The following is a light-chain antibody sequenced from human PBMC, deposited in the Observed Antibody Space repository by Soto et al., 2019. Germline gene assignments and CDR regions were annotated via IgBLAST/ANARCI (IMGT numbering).Light chain of an antibody. CDR3: QLRNDWPLT. CDR2: DAS. CDR1: QSVGSS. Sequence: EIALTHSPATLSLSPGGRATLSCRASQSVGSSLAWYQQKPGQAPRLLINDASNRVTGIPARFSGSGSGTDFPLTIRSLEPEDFAVYYCQLRNDWPLTFGGGTKVEIK. V-gene: IGKV3-11*01. J-gene: IGKJ4*01.